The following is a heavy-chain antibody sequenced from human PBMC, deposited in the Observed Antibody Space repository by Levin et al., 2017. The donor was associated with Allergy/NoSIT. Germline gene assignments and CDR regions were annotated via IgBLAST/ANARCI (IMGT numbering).Heavy chain of an antibody. CDR2: IKQDGSEK. CDR3: ARVSSTYYYDSSGYYGFDY. J-gene: IGHJ4*02. Sequence: LSLTCAASGFTFSSYWMSWVRQAPGKGLEWVANIKQDGSEKYYVDSVKGRFTISRDNAKNSLYLQMNSLRAEDTAVYYCARVSSTYYYDSSGYYGFDYWGQGTLVTVSS. V-gene: IGHV3-7*01. CDR1: GFTFSSYW. D-gene: IGHD3-22*01.